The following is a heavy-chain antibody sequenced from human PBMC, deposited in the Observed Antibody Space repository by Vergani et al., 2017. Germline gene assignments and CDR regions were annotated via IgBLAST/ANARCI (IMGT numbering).Heavy chain of an antibody. CDR2: MYHSGST. J-gene: IGHJ4*01. V-gene: IGHV4-59*01. CDR3: GRVADFYGLGSRLLDL. Sequence: QVRLQESGPGLVKPSETLSLTCSVSGGSMSGYYWCWIRQPPGKELEWIGYMYHSGSTNYNPSLETRVTISGDTSKNQFSLKLDSVTAAYTAVYYCGRVADFYGLGSRLLDLLGQGILVTVSS. D-gene: IGHD3-10*01. CDR1: GGSMSGYY.